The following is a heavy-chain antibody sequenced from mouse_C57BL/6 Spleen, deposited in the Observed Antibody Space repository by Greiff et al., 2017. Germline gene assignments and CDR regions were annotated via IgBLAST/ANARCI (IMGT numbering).Heavy chain of an antibody. D-gene: IGHD1-1*01. V-gene: IGHV1-26*01. J-gene: IGHJ2*01. CDR1: GYTFTDYY. CDR3: ARSSYYYGSSYAFDY. Sequence: VQLQQSGPELVKPGASVKISCKASGYTFTDYYMNWVKQSHGKSLEWIGDINPNNGGTSYNQKFKGKATLTVDKSSSTAYMELRSLTSEDSAVYYCARSSYYYGSSYAFDYWGQGTTLTVSS. CDR2: INPNNGGT.